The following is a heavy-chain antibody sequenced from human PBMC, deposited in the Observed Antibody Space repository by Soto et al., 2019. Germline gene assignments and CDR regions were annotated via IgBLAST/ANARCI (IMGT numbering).Heavy chain of an antibody. Sequence: EVQLLESGGGLVQPGGSLRLSCAASGFTFSSYAMSWVRQAPGKGLEWVSAISGSGGSTYYADSVKGRFTISRDNSKNTLYLQMNSLRAEDTAVYYCAKEPAQVVAAIGSRNWFDPWGQGTLVTVSS. CDR1: GFTFSSYA. CDR3: AKEPAQVVAAIGSRNWFDP. J-gene: IGHJ5*02. D-gene: IGHD2-15*01. CDR2: ISGSGGST. V-gene: IGHV3-23*01.